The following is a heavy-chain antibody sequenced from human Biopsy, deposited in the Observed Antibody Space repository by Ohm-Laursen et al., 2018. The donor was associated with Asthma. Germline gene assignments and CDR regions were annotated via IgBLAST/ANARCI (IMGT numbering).Heavy chain of an antibody. Sequence: SLRLSCAASGFTFSDYGMHWVRQAPGKGLELVSGISWNSGSIGYADSVKGRFTISRDNAKNSLYLQMNSLRVEDTALDYCAKATLGDIGKDYWGQGTLVTVSS. CDR3: AKATLGDIGKDY. D-gene: IGHD2-21*01. CDR1: GFTFSDYG. J-gene: IGHJ4*02. CDR2: ISWNSGSI. V-gene: IGHV3-9*01.